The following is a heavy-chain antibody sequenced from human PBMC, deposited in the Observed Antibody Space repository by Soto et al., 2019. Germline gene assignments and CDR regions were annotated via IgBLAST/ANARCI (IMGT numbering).Heavy chain of an antibody. J-gene: IGHJ6*03. D-gene: IGHD6-6*01. CDR2: IYYSGST. V-gene: IGHV4-39*01. CDR1: GGSISSSSYY. Sequence: PSETLSLTCTVSGGSISSSSYYWAWIRQPPGKGLEWIGSIYYSGSTYYNTSLKSRVIISVDTSKNQFSLKLSSVTAADTAVYYCARQGGSSSGFYYYYYYMDVWGKGTTVTVSS. CDR3: ARQGGSSSGFYYYYYYMDV.